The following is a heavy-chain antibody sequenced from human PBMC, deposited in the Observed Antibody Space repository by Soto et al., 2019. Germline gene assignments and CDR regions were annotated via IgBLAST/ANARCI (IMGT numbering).Heavy chain of an antibody. Sequence: GSLRLSCAASGFTFSSYEMNWVRQAPGKGLEWVSYISSSGSTIYYADSVKGRFTISRDNAKNSLYLQMNSLRAEDTAVYYCARDGETGDRRAFDIWGQGTMVTVSS. CDR2: ISSSGSTI. V-gene: IGHV3-48*03. D-gene: IGHD7-27*01. CDR3: ARDGETGDRRAFDI. J-gene: IGHJ3*02. CDR1: GFTFSSYE.